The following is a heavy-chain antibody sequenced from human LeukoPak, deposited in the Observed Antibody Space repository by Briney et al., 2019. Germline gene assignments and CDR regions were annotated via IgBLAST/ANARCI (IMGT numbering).Heavy chain of an antibody. D-gene: IGHD3-22*01. Sequence: GGSLRLSCAASGFSFVNYWMHWVRQAPGKGLVWVSRINSDESDTNYADSVKGRFTISRDNARNTVHLQMNSLRAEDTAVYYCARGWVPSDITLKWGQGTMVTVSS. J-gene: IGHJ3*01. V-gene: IGHV3-74*01. CDR1: GFSFVNYW. CDR3: ARGWVPSDITLK. CDR2: INSDESDT.